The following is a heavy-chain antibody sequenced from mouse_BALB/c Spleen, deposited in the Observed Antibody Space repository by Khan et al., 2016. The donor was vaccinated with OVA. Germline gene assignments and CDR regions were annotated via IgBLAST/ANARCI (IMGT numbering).Heavy chain of an antibody. CDR3: ARIYGGDFDY. J-gene: IGHJ2*01. D-gene: IGHD1-1*01. CDR2: ISYSGNT. CDR1: GYSITSDYA. V-gene: IGHV3-2*02. Sequence: QLEESGPGLVKPSQSLSLTCTVTGYSITSDYAWNWIRQFPRNKLEWMGHISYSGNTKYNPSLKSRISITRDTSKNQFFLHLNSVTTEDTATYYCARIYGGDFDYWGQGTTLTVSS.